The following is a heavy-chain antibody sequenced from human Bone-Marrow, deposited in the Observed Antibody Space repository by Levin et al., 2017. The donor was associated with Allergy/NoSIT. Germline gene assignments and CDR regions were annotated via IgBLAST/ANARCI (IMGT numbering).Heavy chain of an antibody. CDR3: AKYSWGTGGILTPFDY. D-gene: IGHD3-16*01. Sequence: GGSLRLSCAASGFTFSTFVMSWVRQAPGKGLEWVSTISSSGGSTYYADSVKGRFTISRDNSKSTLYLLMNSLRAEDTTVYYCAKYSWGTGGILTPFDYWGQGTLVTVSS. V-gene: IGHV3-23*01. CDR1: GFTFSTFV. CDR2: ISSSGGST. J-gene: IGHJ4*02.